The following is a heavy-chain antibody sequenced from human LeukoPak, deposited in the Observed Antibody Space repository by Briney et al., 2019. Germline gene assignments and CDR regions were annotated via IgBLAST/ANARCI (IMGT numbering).Heavy chain of an antibody. CDR2: ISGSGGST. V-gene: IGHV3-23*01. Sequence: PGGSLRLSCAASGFTFSSYAMSWVRQAPGKGLEWDSAISGSGGSTYYADSVKGRFTISRDNSKNTLYLQMNSLRAEDTAVYYCAKGGTVVPAREGPFDYWGQGTLVTVSS. CDR1: GFTFSSYA. J-gene: IGHJ4*02. CDR3: AKGGTVVPAREGPFDY. D-gene: IGHD2-2*01.